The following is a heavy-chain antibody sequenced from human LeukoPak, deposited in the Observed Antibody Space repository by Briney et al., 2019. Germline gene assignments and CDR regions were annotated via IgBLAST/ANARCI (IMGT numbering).Heavy chain of an antibody. CDR3: AMTESGRWLGELDY. CDR2: IYPGDSDT. Sequence: GESLKISCKGSGYIFTTYWIGWVRQMPGKGLEWMGIIYPGDSDTRYSPSFQGQVTISADKSISTAYLQWSSLKASDTAMYYCAMTESGRWLGELDYWGQGPLVPVSS. D-gene: IGHD3-10*01. V-gene: IGHV5-51*01. J-gene: IGHJ4*02. CDR1: GYIFTTYW.